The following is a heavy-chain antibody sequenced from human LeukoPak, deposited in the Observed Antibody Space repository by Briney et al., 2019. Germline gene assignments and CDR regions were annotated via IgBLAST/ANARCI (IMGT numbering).Heavy chain of an antibody. CDR2: INHIGST. CDR1: GGSFSGYY. J-gene: IGHJ4*02. D-gene: IGHD6-19*01. V-gene: IGHV4-34*01. CDR3: ARTRIAVAGALGY. Sequence: SETLPLTCAVYGGSFSGYYWGWIRQPPGKGLEWIGEINHIGSTNYNPSLKSRVTISVDTSKNQFSLKLSSVTAADTAVYYCARTRIAVAGALGYWGQGTLVTVSS.